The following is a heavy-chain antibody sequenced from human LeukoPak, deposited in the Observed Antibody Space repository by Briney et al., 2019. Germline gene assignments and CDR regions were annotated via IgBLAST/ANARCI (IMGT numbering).Heavy chain of an antibody. V-gene: IGHV4-39*01. CDR3: ARHAYCGGDCFGGAFEI. J-gene: IGHJ3*02. D-gene: IGHD2-21*02. CDR2: IYYSWST. Sequence: SETLSLTCTVSGGSVSSSSYYWGWIRQPPGKGLEWIGSIYYSWSTYYNPSLKSRVTISLDTSKHQFSLKLNSVTAADTAVYYCARHAYCGGDCFGGAFEIWGQGTMVTVSS. CDR1: GGSVSSSSYY.